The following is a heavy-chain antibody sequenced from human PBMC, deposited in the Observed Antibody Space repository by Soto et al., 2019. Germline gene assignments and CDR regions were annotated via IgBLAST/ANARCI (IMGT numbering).Heavy chain of an antibody. CDR2: MNPNSGNT. CDR3: ARVRGRGGYCSGGSCYYDY. J-gene: IGHJ4*02. V-gene: IGHV1-8*01. D-gene: IGHD2-15*01. CDR1: GYTFTSYD. Sequence: ASVKVSCKASGYTFTSYDINWVRQATGQGLEWMGWMNPNSGNTGYAQKFQGRVTMTRNTSISTAYMELSSLRSEDTAVYYCARVRGRGGYCSGGSCYYDYWGQGTLVTVSS.